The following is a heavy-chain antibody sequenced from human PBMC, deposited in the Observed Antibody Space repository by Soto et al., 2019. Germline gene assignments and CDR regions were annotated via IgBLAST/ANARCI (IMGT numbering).Heavy chain of an antibody. J-gene: IGHJ4*02. D-gene: IGHD2-2*01. Sequence: GGSLRLSCAASGFTFSSYAMSWVRQAPGKGLEWVSAISGSGGSTYYADSVKGRFTISRDNSKNTLYLQMNSLRAEDTAVYSCAKTCSLVGPAATLDYWGQGTLVTVSS. CDR3: AKTCSLVGPAATLDY. CDR1: GFTFSSYA. CDR2: ISGSGGST. V-gene: IGHV3-23*01.